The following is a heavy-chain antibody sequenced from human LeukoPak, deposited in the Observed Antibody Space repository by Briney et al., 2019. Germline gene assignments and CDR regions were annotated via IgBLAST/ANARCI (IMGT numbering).Heavy chain of an antibody. CDR3: AREFNSVRGRDGYNFGY. CDR1: GYSISSGYY. Sequence: KPSETLSLTCTVSGYSISSGYYWGWIRQPPGKGLEWIGSIYHSGSTYYNPSLKSRVTISVDTSKNQFSLKLSPVTAADTAVYYCAREFNSVRGRDGYNFGYWGQGTLVTVSS. CDR2: IYHSGST. J-gene: IGHJ4*02. V-gene: IGHV4-38-2*02. D-gene: IGHD5-24*01.